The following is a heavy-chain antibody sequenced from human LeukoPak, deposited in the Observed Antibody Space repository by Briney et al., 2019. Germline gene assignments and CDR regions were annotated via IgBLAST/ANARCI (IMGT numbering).Heavy chain of an antibody. CDR1: GFTLGDSW. V-gene: IGHV3-7*03. CDR3: AKEKRSITGAWYYFDY. Sequence: GGSLRLSCVASGFTLGDSWMTWVRQAPGKGLEWVADVKLDGGEEYVESVKGRFTISRDNAKNSLYLQMNSLRAEDTALYYCAKEKRSITGAWYYFDYWGQGTLVTVSS. D-gene: IGHD1-20*01. J-gene: IGHJ4*02. CDR2: VKLDGGEE.